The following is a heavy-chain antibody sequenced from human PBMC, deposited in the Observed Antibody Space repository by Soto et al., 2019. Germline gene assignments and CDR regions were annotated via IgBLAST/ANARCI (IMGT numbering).Heavy chain of an antibody. Sequence: PWGSLRLSCAAYVFPFSRYARSWVRQAPGKGLEWVSGISGSGGSTYYADCVKGRFTISRDNSKNTLYLQMNSLRAEDTAVYYCAKERWELPRGMDVWGQGNTVTVSS. CDR2: ISGSGGST. J-gene: IGHJ6*02. D-gene: IGHD1-26*01. CDR3: AKERWELPRGMDV. CDR1: VFPFSRYA. V-gene: IGHV3-23*01.